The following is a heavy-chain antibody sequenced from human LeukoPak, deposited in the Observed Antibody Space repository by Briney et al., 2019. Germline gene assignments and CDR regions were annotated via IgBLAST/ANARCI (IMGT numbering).Heavy chain of an antibody. CDR3: ARGEYDLLGDY. CDR1: GYTFTNYA. CDR2: ISPYNGDT. J-gene: IGHJ4*02. V-gene: IGHV1-18*01. D-gene: IGHD3-10*01. Sequence: ASVKVSCKASGYTFTNYAISWVRQAPGQGLEWMGWISPYNGDTNYAQKLQGRVTMTTDTSTSTAFMELRSLRSDDTAVYYCARGEYDLLGDYWGQGTLVTVSS.